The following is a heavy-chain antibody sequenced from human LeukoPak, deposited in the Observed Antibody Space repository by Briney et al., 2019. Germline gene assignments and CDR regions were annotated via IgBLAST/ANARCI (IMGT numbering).Heavy chain of an antibody. CDR2: IYYSGST. J-gene: IGHJ4*02. V-gene: IGHV4-39*07. CDR1: GGSISSSSYY. D-gene: IGHD3/OR15-3a*01. CDR3: ATLRTGFLNFDY. Sequence: PSETLSLTCTVSGGSISSSSYYWGWIRQPPGKGLEWIGSIYYSGSTYYNPSLKSRVTISVDTSKNQFSLKLSSVTAADTAAYYCATLRTGFLNFDYWGQGTLVTVSS.